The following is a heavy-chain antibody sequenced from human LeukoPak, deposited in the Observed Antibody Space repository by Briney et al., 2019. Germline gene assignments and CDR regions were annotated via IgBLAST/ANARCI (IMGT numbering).Heavy chain of an antibody. V-gene: IGHV3-23*01. CDR1: GFTFRTYA. D-gene: IGHD3-10*01. J-gene: IGHJ4*02. CDR2: LSGSGETT. CDR3: AKGEATPYYYGSGSYFYFDD. Sequence: SGGSLRLSCAASGFTFRTYAMTWVRQAPGMGREWVAALSGSGETTHYADSVKGRFTVSRDNSKSILYLQMNSLRAEDTAVYYCAKGEATPYYYGSGSYFYFDDWGQGTLVTVSS.